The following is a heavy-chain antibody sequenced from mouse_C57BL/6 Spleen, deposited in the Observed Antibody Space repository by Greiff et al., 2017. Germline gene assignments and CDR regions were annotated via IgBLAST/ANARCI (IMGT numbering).Heavy chain of an antibody. CDR1: GYTFTSYG. V-gene: IGHV1-81*01. Sequence: QVQLKQSGAELARPGASVKLSCKASGYTFTSYGISWVKQRTGQGLEWIGEIYPRSGNTYYNEKFKGKATLTADKSSSTAYMELRSLTSEDSAVYFCARSWDGYYYFDYWGQGTTLTVSS. CDR2: IYPRSGNT. CDR3: ARSWDGYYYFDY. D-gene: IGHD2-3*01. J-gene: IGHJ2*01.